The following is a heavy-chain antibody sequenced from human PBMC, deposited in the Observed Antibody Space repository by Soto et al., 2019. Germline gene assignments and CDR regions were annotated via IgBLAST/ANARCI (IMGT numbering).Heavy chain of an antibody. Sequence: QLQLHMSGSGLVKPSQTLSLTCTASGASITYGAYSWSWIRQTPGKGLEWIGYINHLETTFYNPSFVSRLTLSIDRTKNQFSLNLKSMSAADRAVYFCARGGGFDSFDYWGQGILVTVSS. J-gene: IGHJ4*02. D-gene: IGHD3-10*01. CDR3: ARGGGFDSFDY. V-gene: IGHV4-30-2*01. CDR1: GASITYGAYS. CDR2: INHLETT.